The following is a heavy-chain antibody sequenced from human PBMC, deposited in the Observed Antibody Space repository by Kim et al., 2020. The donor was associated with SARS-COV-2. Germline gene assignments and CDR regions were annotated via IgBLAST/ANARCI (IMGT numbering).Heavy chain of an antibody. Sequence: GGSLRLSCAASGFTFRSYSMNWVRQAPGKGLEWVSSISSSSSYIYYADSLKGRFTISRDNAKNSLYLQMNSLRAEDTAVYYCARARGYCEGGSCYWGDETRENWYFDLWGRGTLVTVSS. CDR1: GFTFRSYS. CDR2: ISSSSSYI. J-gene: IGHJ2*01. CDR3: ARARGYCEGGSCYWGDETRENWYFDL. D-gene: IGHD2-15*01. V-gene: IGHV3-21*01.